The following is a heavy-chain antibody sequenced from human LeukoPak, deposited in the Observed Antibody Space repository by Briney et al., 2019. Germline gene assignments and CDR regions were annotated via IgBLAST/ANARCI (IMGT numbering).Heavy chain of an antibody. J-gene: IGHJ4*02. Sequence: PGGSLRLSCAASGFTFSSYAMSWVRQAPGKGLEWVSDISGSSVGTYYADSVKGRFTISRDNSKNTLYLQMNSLRAEDTAVYYCAKGYYDSSGYYPCFDYWGQGTLVTVSS. V-gene: IGHV3-23*01. CDR3: AKGYYDSSGYYPCFDY. CDR2: ISGSSVGT. D-gene: IGHD3-22*01. CDR1: GFTFSSYA.